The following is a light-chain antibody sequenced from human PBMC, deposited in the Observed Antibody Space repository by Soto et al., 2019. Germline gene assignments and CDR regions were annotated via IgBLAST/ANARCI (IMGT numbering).Light chain of an antibody. V-gene: IGKV1-33*01. J-gene: IGKJ3*01. CDR1: QEISNY. CDR3: QQYDNPPPKFT. Sequence: DIHITQSPSSLSASVGDRVTITCQASQEISNYLNLFQQKPGKAPKLLIYDATNLETGVPSRFSGNESGPAFTFTISSLQPEDIATYYGQQYDNPPPKFTFGPGTKVDIK. CDR2: DAT.